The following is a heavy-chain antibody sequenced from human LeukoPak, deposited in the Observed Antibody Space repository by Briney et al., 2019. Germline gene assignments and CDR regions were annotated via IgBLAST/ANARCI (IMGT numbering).Heavy chain of an antibody. Sequence: GGSLRLSCAASGFTFSSFSINWVRQAPGKGLEWVANVHQDGNEKYYVDSVKGRFTISRDNAKNSLYLQMNSLRAEDTAVYYCARGDKFSGDYWGQGTLVTVSS. CDR1: GFTFSSFS. V-gene: IGHV3-7*04. CDR2: VHQDGNEK. J-gene: IGHJ4*02. D-gene: IGHD2-15*01. CDR3: ARGDKFSGDY.